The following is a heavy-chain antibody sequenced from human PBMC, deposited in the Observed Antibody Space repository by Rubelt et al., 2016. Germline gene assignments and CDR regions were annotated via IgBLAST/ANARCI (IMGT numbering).Heavy chain of an antibody. J-gene: IGHJ4*02. CDR2: ISAYNGNT. V-gene: IGHV1-18*01. Sequence: QVQLVQSGAEVKKPGASVKVSCKASGYTFTSYGISWVRQAPGQGLEWMGWISAYNGNTNYAQKVQGRVTMTTDTSTSTAYRELRSLRSDDTAVYYCARDPLPVRGVIMTPTHWGQGTLVTVSS. D-gene: IGHD3-10*01. CDR3: ARDPLPVRGVIMTPTH. CDR1: GYTFTSYG.